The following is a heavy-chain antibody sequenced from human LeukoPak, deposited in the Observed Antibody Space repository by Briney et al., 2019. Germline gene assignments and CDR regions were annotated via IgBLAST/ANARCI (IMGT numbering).Heavy chain of an antibody. CDR1: GYRFTSYW. J-gene: IGHJ6*02. CDR2: INPGDSDT. D-gene: IGHD2-2*01. CDR3: ARHPDCTRTSCYVDYYGMDV. Sequence: GESLKISCKGSGYRFTSYWIGWVRQMPGKGLEWTGIINPGDSDTRYSPSFQGQVTISADKSISTAYLQRSSLKASDTAMYYCARHPDCTRTSCYVDYYGMDVWGQGTTVTVSS. V-gene: IGHV5-51*01.